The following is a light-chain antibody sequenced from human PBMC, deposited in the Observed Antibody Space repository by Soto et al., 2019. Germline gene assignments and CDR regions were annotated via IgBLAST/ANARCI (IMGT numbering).Light chain of an antibody. CDR2: DAS. CDR3: QQRSSWPLT. Sequence: IVMTQSPATLSLSPGERATLSCRASQSLSKSLVWYKQKPGQAPRLLSYDASNRATGIPARFSGSGSGTEFTLTISSLKSEDFAVYYCQQRSSWPLTFGGGTKVDIK. V-gene: IGKV3-11*01. CDR1: QSLSKS. J-gene: IGKJ4*01.